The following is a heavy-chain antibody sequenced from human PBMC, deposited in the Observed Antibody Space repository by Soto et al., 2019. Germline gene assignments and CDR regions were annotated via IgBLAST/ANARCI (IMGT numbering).Heavy chain of an antibody. D-gene: IGHD2-15*01. V-gene: IGHV3-53*04. CDR2: IYSGGST. Sequence: GGSLRLSCAASGFPVSSNYMSWVRQAPGKGLEWVSVIYSGGSTYYADSVKGRFTISRHNSKNTLYLQMNSLRAEDTAVYYCARDKDRDYYYMDVWGKGTTVTVSS. CDR3: ARDKDRDYYYMDV. J-gene: IGHJ6*03. CDR1: GFPVSSNY.